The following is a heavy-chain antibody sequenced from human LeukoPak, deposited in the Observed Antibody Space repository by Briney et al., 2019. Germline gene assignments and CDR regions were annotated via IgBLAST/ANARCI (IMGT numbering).Heavy chain of an antibody. J-gene: IGHJ5*01. CDR3: ARLGEYSNWFDP. V-gene: IGHV1-8*01. CDR1: GYTFISYD. D-gene: IGHD3-16*01. Sequence: ASVKVSCKASGYTFISYDINWVRQATGQGLEWMGWMSPNSGNTGYAQKFQGRVTMTRSTSISTAYMELSSLTSDDTAVYYCARLGEYSNWFDPWGQGTLVIVFS. CDR2: MSPNSGNT.